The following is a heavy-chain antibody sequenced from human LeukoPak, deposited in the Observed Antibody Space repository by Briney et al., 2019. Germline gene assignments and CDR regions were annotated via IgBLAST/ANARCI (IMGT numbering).Heavy chain of an antibody. CDR3: ARDLTTSDY. Sequence: GGSLRLSCAASGFTFSSYGMNWVRQAPGKGPEWVSSISSISTYTHYADSVKGRFTISRDNAKNSLYLQMNSLRAEDTAVYYCARDLTTSDYWGQGTLVTVSS. J-gene: IGHJ4*02. V-gene: IGHV3-21*01. CDR2: ISSISTYT. D-gene: IGHD4-17*01. CDR1: GFTFSSYG.